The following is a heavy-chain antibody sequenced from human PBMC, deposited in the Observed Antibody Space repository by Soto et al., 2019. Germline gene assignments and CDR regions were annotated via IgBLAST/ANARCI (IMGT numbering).Heavy chain of an antibody. D-gene: IGHD4-17*01. J-gene: IGHJ5*02. CDR1: GFIFSSYA. V-gene: IGHV3-30-3*01. Sequence: QVQLVESGGGVVQPGRSLRLSCAASGFIFSSYAMHWVRQAPGKGLEWVALISDDGSSKYYADSVKGRFTISRDNSKNTLYLQMNSLSADDTAVYYCTRADLTVTLSVFDPWGQGTLVTVSS. CDR2: ISDDGSSK. CDR3: TRADLTVTLSVFDP.